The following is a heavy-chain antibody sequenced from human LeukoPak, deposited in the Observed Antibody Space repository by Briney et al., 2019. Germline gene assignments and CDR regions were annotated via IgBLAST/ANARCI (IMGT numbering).Heavy chain of an antibody. CDR3: AREGSDFWSGYSKGYFDY. CDR1: GGTFSSYA. D-gene: IGHD3-3*01. J-gene: IGHJ4*02. Sequence: SVKVSCKASGGTFSSYAISWVRQAPGQGLEWMGGIIPIFGTANYAQKFQGRVTTTTDESTSTAYMELSSLRAEDTAVYYCAREGSDFWSGYSKGYFDYWGQGTLVTVSS. CDR2: IIPIFGTA. V-gene: IGHV1-69*05.